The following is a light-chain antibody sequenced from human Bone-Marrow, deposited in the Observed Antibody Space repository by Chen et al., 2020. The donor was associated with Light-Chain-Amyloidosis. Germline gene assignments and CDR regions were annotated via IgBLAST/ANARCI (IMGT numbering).Light chain of an antibody. V-gene: IGLV3-25*03. CDR1: DLPTKY. Sequence: SYELTQPPSVSVSPGQTARITCSGDDLPTKYAYWYQQKPGQAPVLVIHRDTERPSGISERFPGSSSGTTATLPISGVQAEDEADYHCQSADSSGTYEVIFGGGTKLTVL. CDR2: RDT. CDR3: QSADSSGTYEVI. J-gene: IGLJ2*01.